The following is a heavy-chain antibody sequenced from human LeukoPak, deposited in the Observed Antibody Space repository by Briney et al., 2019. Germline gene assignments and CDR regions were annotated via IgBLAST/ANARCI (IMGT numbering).Heavy chain of an antibody. Sequence: GASVKVSCKASGFTFTGYYMHWVRQAPGQGLEWMGRINPHSGGTKYAQTFQGRVTMTRDTSISTAYMELSRLRSDDTAVYYCARAVGAVDGGWFDPWGQGTLVTVSS. V-gene: IGHV1-2*06. CDR2: INPHSGGT. CDR1: GFTFTGYY. CDR3: ARAVGAVDGGWFDP. D-gene: IGHD6-19*01. J-gene: IGHJ5*02.